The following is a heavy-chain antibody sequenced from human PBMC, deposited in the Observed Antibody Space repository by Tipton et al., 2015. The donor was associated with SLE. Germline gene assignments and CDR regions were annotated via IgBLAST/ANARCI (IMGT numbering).Heavy chain of an antibody. Sequence: TLPLTCTVSGGSISSSSYYWGWIRQPPGKGLEWIGSIYYSGSTYYKPSLKSRVTISVDTSRNQFSLKMTSVTAADTAVYSCARAVGARGYYGLDVWGQGTTVTVSS. D-gene: IGHD1-26*01. CDR2: IYYSGST. V-gene: IGHV4-39*07. CDR3: ARAVGARGYYGLDV. CDR1: GGSISSSSYY. J-gene: IGHJ6*02.